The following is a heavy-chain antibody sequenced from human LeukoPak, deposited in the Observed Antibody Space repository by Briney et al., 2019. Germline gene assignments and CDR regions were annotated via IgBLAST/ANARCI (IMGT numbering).Heavy chain of an antibody. CDR2: ISAYNGNT. Sequence: ASVKVSCKASGYTFTSYGISWVRQAPGQGLEWMGWISAYNGNTNYAQKLQGRVTMTTDTSTSTAYMEPRSLRSDDTAVYYCARESPEPFLRVTYYFDYWGQGTLVTVSS. V-gene: IGHV1-18*01. J-gene: IGHJ4*02. D-gene: IGHD3-16*01. CDR3: ARESPEPFLRVTYYFDY. CDR1: GYTFTSYG.